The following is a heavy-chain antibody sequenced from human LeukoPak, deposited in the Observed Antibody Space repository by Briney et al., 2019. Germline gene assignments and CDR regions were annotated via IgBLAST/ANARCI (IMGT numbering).Heavy chain of an antibody. CDR1: VGSISSGNW. J-gene: IGHJ6*02. CDR2: IYHNGTP. V-gene: IGHV4-4*02. D-gene: IGHD2-2*02. Sequence: SETLSLTCALSVGSISSGNWWSWVRQSPGKGLEWIGEIYHNGTPNYNPSLKSRVTISADKFKNHFSLKLTSVTAADTAVYYCATAPILRGEGGEHYKYGMDVWGQGTTVTVSS. CDR3: ATAPILRGEGGEHYKYGMDV.